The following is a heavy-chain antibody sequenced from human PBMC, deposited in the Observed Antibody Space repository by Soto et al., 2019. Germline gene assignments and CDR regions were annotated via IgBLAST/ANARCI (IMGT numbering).Heavy chain of an antibody. CDR2: ISAYNGNT. V-gene: IGHV1-18*01. CDR1: GYTFTSYG. CDR3: ARGFGDIVVVPIFQH. J-gene: IGHJ1*01. Sequence: QVQLVQSGAEVKKPGASVKVSCKASGYTFTSYGISWVRQAPGQGLEWMGGISAYNGNTNYAQKLQGRVTMTTDTSTRTAYMGLRSLRSDDTAVYYCARGFGDIVVVPIFQHWGQGTLVTVSS. D-gene: IGHD2-2*01.